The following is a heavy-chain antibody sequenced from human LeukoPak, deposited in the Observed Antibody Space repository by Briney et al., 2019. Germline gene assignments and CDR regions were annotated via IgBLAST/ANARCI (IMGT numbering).Heavy chain of an antibody. CDR2: IYYSWST. CDR3: ARGAVVVPAAMSDYYGMDV. D-gene: IGHD2-2*01. V-gene: IGHV4-59*01. J-gene: IGHJ6*02. Sequence: SEPLPLTCTVSGGSISSYYWSWIRQPPRKGLHWIGYIYYSWSTNYNPSLKSRVTISVDTSKNLFSLKLSSVTAADTAVYYCARGAVVVPAAMSDYYGMDVWGQGTTVTVSS. CDR1: GGSISSYY.